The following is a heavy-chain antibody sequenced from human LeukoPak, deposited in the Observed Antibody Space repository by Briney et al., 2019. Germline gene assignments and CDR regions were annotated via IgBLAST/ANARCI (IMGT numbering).Heavy chain of an antibody. CDR3: ARDPMYYYGSGSYYDDY. V-gene: IGHV3-7*01. D-gene: IGHD3-10*01. J-gene: IGHJ4*02. Sequence: SGGSLRLSCAAFGFTFSSYWMSWVRQAPGKGLEWVANIKQDGSEKYYVDSVKGRFTISRDNAKNSLYLQMNSLRAEDTAVYYCARDPMYYYGSGSYYDDYWGQGTLVTVSS. CDR2: IKQDGSEK. CDR1: GFTFSSYW.